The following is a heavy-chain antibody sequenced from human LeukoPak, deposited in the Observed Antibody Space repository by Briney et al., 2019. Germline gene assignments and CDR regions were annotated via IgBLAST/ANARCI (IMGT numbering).Heavy chain of an antibody. D-gene: IGHD3-16*01. J-gene: IGHJ4*02. CDR1: GASISTAY. CDR3: ARLGGTTPGTDY. Sequence: SETLSLTCTVSGASISTAYCTWVRQPPGKTLEWIGYIYNSGTTNYNPSLKSRVTISVDTSKNQFSLNLISVTAADTDVYYCARLGGTTPGTDYWGQGTLVTVSS. CDR2: IYNSGTT. V-gene: IGHV4-59*08.